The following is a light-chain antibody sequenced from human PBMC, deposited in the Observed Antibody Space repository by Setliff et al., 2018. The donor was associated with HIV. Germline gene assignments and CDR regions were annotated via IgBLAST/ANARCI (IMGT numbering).Light chain of an antibody. CDR1: SSDIGGYKF. CDR3: SSYTSSSTVV. Sequence: QSALTQPASVSGSPGQSITISCTGTSSDIGGYKFVSWYQQHPGKAPKLIIYNVSSRPSGVSNRFSGSKSGNTASLTISGLQAEDEADYYCSSYTSSSTVVFGGGTKVTVL. V-gene: IGLV2-14*03. J-gene: IGLJ2*01. CDR2: NVS.